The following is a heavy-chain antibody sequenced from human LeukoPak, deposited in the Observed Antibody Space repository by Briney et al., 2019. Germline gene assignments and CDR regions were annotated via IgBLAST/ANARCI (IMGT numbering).Heavy chain of an antibody. CDR3: ARSLKVSAALHVFDI. CDR2: ISRSGGSI. CDR1: EFTFSSHS. Sequence: GGSLRLSCAASEFTFSSHSMNWVRQAPGKGLEWVSSISRSGGSIYYADSLKGRFTISRDNAKNSLYLQMNSLRAEDTAVYFCARSLKVSAALHVFDIWGQGTMVTVSS. J-gene: IGHJ3*02. D-gene: IGHD2-2*01. V-gene: IGHV3-21*01.